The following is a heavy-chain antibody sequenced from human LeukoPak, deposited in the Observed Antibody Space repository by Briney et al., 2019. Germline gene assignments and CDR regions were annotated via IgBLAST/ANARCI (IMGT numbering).Heavy chain of an antibody. V-gene: IGHV3-74*01. Sequence: PGVSLRLSCVTSGFTFSSHWMHWVRQCPGKGLQCIARIKNDATYADYAGSVKGRFTISRDNAKNALYLQMNSLRAEDTALYYCVRDDDFYSIDFWGQGTLVTVSS. J-gene: IGHJ4*02. CDR1: GFTFSSHW. D-gene: IGHD2-21*02. CDR3: VRDDDFYSIDF. CDR2: IKNDATYA.